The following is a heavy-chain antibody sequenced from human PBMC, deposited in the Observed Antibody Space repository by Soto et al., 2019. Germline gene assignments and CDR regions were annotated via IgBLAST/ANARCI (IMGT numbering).Heavy chain of an antibody. J-gene: IGHJ5*02. V-gene: IGHV3-11*01. CDR1: GFTFSDSY. CDR2: ISSSGGTI. Sequence: QVQLVESGGGLVKPGGSLRLSCEASGFTFSDSYMSWIRQAPGKGLEWVSYISSSGGTIYYAESLQGRFTISRDNAKNPLYLQMNSVRAEDTVVYYCARSLGGSGPYLSYPNGFAPWGQGTRVTVSS. CDR3: ARSLGGSGPYLSYPNGFAP. D-gene: IGHD2-15*01.